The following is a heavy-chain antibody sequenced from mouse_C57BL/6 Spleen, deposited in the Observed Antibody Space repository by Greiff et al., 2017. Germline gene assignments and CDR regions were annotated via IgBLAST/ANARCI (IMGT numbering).Heavy chain of an antibody. CDR3: ARRSNYWYFDV. J-gene: IGHJ1*03. D-gene: IGHD2-5*01. V-gene: IGHV1-53*01. Sequence: QVQLQQSGTELVKPGASVKLSCKASGYTFTSYSMHWVKQRPGQGLEWIGNIYPGNGGTYYNEKFKSKATLTEDKSSRTAYMQLSSLTSEDSAVYCCARRSNYWYFDVWGKGTTVTVSS. CDR2: IYPGNGGT. CDR1: GYTFTSYS.